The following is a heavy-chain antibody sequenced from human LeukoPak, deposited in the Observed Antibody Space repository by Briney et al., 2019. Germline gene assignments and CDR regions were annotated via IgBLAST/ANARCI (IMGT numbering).Heavy chain of an antibody. V-gene: IGHV3-30-3*01. D-gene: IGHD3-22*01. CDR2: ISYDGSNK. Sequence: GGSLRLSCAASGFTFSSYAMHWVRQAPGKGLEWVAVISYDGSNKYYADSVKGRFTISRDNSKNTLYLQMNSLRAEDTAVYYCARAGYDSSGYYRRPFDYWGQGTLVTVSS. CDR3: ARAGYDSSGYYRRPFDY. CDR1: GFTFSSYA. J-gene: IGHJ4*02.